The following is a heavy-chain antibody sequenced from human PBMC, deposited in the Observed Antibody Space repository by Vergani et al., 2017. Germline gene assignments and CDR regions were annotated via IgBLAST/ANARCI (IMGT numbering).Heavy chain of an antibody. V-gene: IGHV1-3*01. CDR1: GYTFTSYA. D-gene: IGHD2-15*01. CDR2: VNAGNGNT. CDR3: ARSWRALHMDV. J-gene: IGHJ6*02. Sequence: QVQLVQSGAEVKKPGASVKVSCKASGYTFTSYAMHWVRQAPGQRLEWMGWVNAGNGNTKYSQKFQGRVTITRDTSASTAYMELSSLRSEDTAVYYCARSWRALHMDVWGQGTTVTVSS.